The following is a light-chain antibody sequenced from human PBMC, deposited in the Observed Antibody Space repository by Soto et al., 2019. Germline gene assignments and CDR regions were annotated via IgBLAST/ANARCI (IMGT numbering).Light chain of an antibody. CDR2: AAS. CDR1: QSISTY. V-gene: IGKV1-39*01. J-gene: IGKJ1*01. Sequence: DIQLTQSPSSLSASIGDRVNISCRASQSISTYLNWYQQKPGKAPNLLISAASSLQSGVPSRFTGSGSRTDFTLTISSLLPDDFATYYCQQSYETPTWTFGQGTKVEIK. CDR3: QQSYETPTWT.